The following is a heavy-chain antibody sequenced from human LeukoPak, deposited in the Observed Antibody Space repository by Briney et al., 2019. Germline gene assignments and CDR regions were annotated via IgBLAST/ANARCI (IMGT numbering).Heavy chain of an antibody. J-gene: IGHJ5*01. Sequence: GESLKISCQGYGYRFVNFWIGWVRQTPGRGLEWMGIIYPHDSDTRYSPSFQGQVTISADKSISTAFLQWSSLKASDTAMYFCARLATGHSFDFWGQGTLVTVSS. CDR3: ARLATGHSFDF. CDR1: GYRFVNFW. CDR2: IYPHDSDT. V-gene: IGHV5-51*01.